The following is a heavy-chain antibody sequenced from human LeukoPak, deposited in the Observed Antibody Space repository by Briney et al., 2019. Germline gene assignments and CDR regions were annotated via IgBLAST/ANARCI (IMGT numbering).Heavy chain of an antibody. D-gene: IGHD5-12*01. CDR3: ARLGVATTYYFDY. J-gene: IGHJ4*02. Sequence: GASLQISCQGSGYRFTSYWIGWVRQLPGKGLEWMGIIYPGDSDTRYSPSFQGQVTISADKSISTAYLQWSSLKASDTAMYYCARLGVATTYYFDYWGQGTLVTVSS. CDR1: GYRFTSYW. V-gene: IGHV5-51*01. CDR2: IYPGDSDT.